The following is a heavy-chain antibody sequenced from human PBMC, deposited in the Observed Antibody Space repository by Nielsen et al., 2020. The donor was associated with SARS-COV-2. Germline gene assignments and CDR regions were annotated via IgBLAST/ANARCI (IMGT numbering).Heavy chain of an antibody. Sequence: SETLSLTCTVSGGSISSYYWSWIRQPPGKGLEWIGYIYYSGGTYYNPSLKSRVTISVDTSKNQFSLKLSSVTAADTAVYYCARAPTIFGVVITSFDYWGQGTLVTVSS. V-gene: IGHV4-59*12. J-gene: IGHJ4*02. CDR2: IYYSGGT. D-gene: IGHD3-3*01. CDR1: GGSISSYY. CDR3: ARAPTIFGVVITSFDY.